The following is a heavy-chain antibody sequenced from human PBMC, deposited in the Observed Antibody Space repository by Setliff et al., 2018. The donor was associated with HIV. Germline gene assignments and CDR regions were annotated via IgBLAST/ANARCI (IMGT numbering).Heavy chain of an antibody. D-gene: IGHD3-9*01. V-gene: IGHV1-69*10. CDR2: VIPIFNIV. CDR1: GGTFDNYA. CDR3: ARSGYFDSSAEF. Sequence: GASVKVSCKASGGTFDNYAVKWVRQAPGQGLEWMGEVIPIFNIVNYAQKFQGRVTVTRDTSTSTVYMELSSPRSEDTAVYFCARSGYFDSSAEFWGQGTLVTVSS. J-gene: IGHJ4*02.